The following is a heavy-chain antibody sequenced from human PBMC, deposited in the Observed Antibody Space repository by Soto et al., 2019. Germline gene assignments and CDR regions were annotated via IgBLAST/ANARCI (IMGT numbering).Heavy chain of an antibody. V-gene: IGHV1-46*01. D-gene: IGHD3-22*01. J-gene: IGHJ3*01. Sequence: ASVKVSCKASGYTITSYYIHWVRQAPGQGLEWMGIINPSGGGTSYAQKFLGRVTMTRDTSTNTIYMELSSLGSEDTAVYYFARDLDSSGYYSHLGAFDFWGQGTMVTVSS. CDR1: GYTITSYY. CDR3: ARDLDSSGYYSHLGAFDF. CDR2: INPSGGGT.